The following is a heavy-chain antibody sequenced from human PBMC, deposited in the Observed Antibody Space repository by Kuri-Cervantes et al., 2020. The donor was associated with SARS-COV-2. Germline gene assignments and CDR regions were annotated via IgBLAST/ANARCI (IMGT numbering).Heavy chain of an antibody. D-gene: IGHD1-26*01. J-gene: IGHJ3*02. CDR3: ARDVRYSGSYLSAFDI. V-gene: IGHV4-59*12. Sequence: SETLSLTCKVSGGSIGSYYWSWIRQPPGRGLEWIGNIYYSGSTNYNPSLKSRVTISVDTSKNQFSLKLSSVTAADTAVYYCARDVRYSGSYLSAFDIWGQGKKVNVSS. CDR1: GGSIGSYY. CDR2: IYYSGST.